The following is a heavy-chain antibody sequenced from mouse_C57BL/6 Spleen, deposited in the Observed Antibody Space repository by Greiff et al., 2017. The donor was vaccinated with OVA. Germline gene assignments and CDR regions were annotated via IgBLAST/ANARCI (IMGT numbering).Heavy chain of an antibody. CDR1: GYTFTSYW. D-gene: IGHD2-10*01. Sequence: VQLQQPGAELVKPGASVKLSCKASGYTFTSYWMQWVKQRPGQGLEWIGEIDPSDSYTNYNQKFKGKATLTVDTSSSTAYMQLSSLTSEDSAVYYCARSSYGNYFDYWGQGTTLTVSS. V-gene: IGHV1-50*01. CDR3: ARSSYGNYFDY. J-gene: IGHJ2*01. CDR2: IDPSDSYT.